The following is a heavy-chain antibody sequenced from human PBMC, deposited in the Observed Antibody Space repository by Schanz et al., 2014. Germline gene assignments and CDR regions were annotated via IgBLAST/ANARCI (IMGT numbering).Heavy chain of an antibody. CDR3: AKGMGYCSGGTCYDYYYYGLDV. V-gene: IGHV3-74*02. Sequence: EVQLVESGGGLVKPGGSLRLSCEASEFTFSSYWMHWVRQVPGKGLEWVSCTNGDGTNAKYADSVKGRFTISRDNSENTLYLQMNSLSADDTAVFYCAKGMGYCSGGTCYDYYYYGLDVWGQGTTVTVSS. CDR1: EFTFSSYW. CDR2: TNGDGTNA. D-gene: IGHD2-15*01. J-gene: IGHJ6*02.